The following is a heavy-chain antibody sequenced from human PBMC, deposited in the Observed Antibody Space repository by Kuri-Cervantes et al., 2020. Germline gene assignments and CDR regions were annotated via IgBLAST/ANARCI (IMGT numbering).Heavy chain of an antibody. D-gene: IGHD2-2*01. CDR1: GFTFKNYA. CDR3: ARVEDCSSTSCGWARFDP. V-gene: IGHV3-53*04. J-gene: IGHJ5*02. Sequence: GESLKISCAGSGFTFKNYAMTWVRQAPGKGLEWVSVIYSGGSTYYADSVKGRFTISRHNSKNTLYLQMNSLRAEDTAVYYCARVEDCSSTSCGWARFDPWGQGTLVTVSS. CDR2: IYSGGST.